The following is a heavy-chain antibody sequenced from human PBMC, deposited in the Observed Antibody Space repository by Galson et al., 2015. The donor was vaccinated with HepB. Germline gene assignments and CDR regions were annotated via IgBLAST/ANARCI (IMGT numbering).Heavy chain of an antibody. V-gene: IGHV3-7*03. CDR3: AKVGPSCSSTRCSDYYFDY. Sequence: SLRLSCAASGFTFNTYWMSWVRQAPGKGLEWVANINQDGSKKYYVDSAKGRFTISRDNSKNTLHLQMNSLRAEDTAVYYCAKVGPSCSSTRCSDYYFDYWGQGTLVTVSS. D-gene: IGHD2-2*01. CDR1: GFTFNTYW. CDR2: INQDGSKK. J-gene: IGHJ4*02.